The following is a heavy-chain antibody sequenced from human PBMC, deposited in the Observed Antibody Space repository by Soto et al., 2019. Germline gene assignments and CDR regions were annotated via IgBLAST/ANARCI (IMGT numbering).Heavy chain of an antibody. CDR2: IYPGDSDS. Sequence: GESLKISCEGSGYNFTNYWIAWVRQMPGKGLEWMGIIYPGDSDSRYSPSFQGQVTTSADKSISAAYLQWSSLKASDTAMYYCARQDTPMAPLWDWGPGTLVTVSS. D-gene: IGHD5-18*01. CDR1: GYNFTNYW. V-gene: IGHV5-51*01. J-gene: IGHJ4*02. CDR3: ARQDTPMAPLWD.